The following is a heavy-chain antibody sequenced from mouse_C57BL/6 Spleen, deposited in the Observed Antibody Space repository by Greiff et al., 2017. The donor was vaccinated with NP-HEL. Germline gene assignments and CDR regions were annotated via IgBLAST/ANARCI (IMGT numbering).Heavy chain of an antibody. D-gene: IGHD1-1*01. CDR2: ISNGSGST. V-gene: IGHV5-12*01. CDR3: ASYYYGSSYGAMDY. Sequence: VQLKESGGGLVQPGGSLKLSCAASGFTFSDYYMYWVRQTPEKRLEWVAYISNGSGSTYYPDTVKGRFTISRDNAKNTLYLQMSRLKSEDTAMYYCASYYYGSSYGAMDYWGQGTSVTVSS. CDR1: GFTFSDYY. J-gene: IGHJ4*01.